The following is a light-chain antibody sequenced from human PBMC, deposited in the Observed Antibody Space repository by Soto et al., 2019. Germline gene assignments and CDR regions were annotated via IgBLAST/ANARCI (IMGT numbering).Light chain of an antibody. Sequence: EIVLTQSPATLSLSPGERATLSCRASQSVSSYLAWYQQKPGQAPRLLIYDASNRATGIPARFSGSGSVTDFTLTISSLEPEDFAVYYCQQRSNWPPLWTFGQGTKVEIK. CDR3: QQRSNWPPLWT. J-gene: IGKJ1*01. CDR1: QSVSSY. CDR2: DAS. V-gene: IGKV3-11*01.